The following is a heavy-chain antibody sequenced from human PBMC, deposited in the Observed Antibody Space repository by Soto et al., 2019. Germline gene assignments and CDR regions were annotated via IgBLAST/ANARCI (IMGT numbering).Heavy chain of an antibody. J-gene: IGHJ4*02. CDR1: GFTFSSYS. CDR2: ISSSSSYI. V-gene: IGHV3-21*01. Sequence: GGSLRLSCAASGFTFSSYSMNWVRQAPGKGLEWVSSISSSSSYIYYADAVKGRFTIARDNAKNSLYLQRNSLRAEDTAVYYCPRARVRPALSPPPIDYWGQGTLVTVSS. CDR3: PRARVRPALSPPPIDY.